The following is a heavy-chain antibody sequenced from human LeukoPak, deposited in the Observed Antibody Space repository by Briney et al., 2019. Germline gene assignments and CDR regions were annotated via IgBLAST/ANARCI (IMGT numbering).Heavy chain of an antibody. J-gene: IGHJ6*03. Sequence: ASVKVSCKTSGYTFSSYGITWVRQAPGQGLEWMGWMNPNSGNTGYAQKFQGRVTMTRNTSISTAYMELSSLRSEDTAVYYCARRTTGREDYYYYYMDVWGKGTTVTISS. CDR2: MNPNSGNT. CDR3: ARRTTGREDYYYYYMDV. V-gene: IGHV1-8*02. CDR1: GYTFSSYG. D-gene: IGHD4-17*01.